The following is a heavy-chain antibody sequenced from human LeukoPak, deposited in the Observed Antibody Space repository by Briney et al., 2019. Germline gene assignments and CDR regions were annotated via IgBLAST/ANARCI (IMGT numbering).Heavy chain of an antibody. J-gene: IGHJ6*02. CDR3: ARSFIVVVPAAMVDYYGMDV. CDR2: IIPIFGTA. D-gene: IGHD2-2*01. CDR1: GGTFSSYA. V-gene: IGHV1-69*13. Sequence: SVTVSCTASGGTFSSYAISWVRQAPGQGLEWMGGIIPIFGTANYAQKFQGRVTITADESTSTAYMELSSLRSEDTAVYYCARSFIVVVPAAMVDYYGMDVWGQGTTVTVSS.